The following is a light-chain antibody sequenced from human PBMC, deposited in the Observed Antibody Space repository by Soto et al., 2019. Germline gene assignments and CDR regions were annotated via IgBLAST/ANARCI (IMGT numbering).Light chain of an antibody. CDR1: SSDIGASNY. Sequence: QSPLTQPASVSGSPGQSITVSCTGTSSDIGASNYVSWYQQHPGKAPKLIISEVSNRPSGVSNRFSGSKSGSTASLTISGLQAEDEADYYCTSYTSSTTWEFGGGTQLTVL. CDR2: EVS. CDR3: TSYTSSTTWE. V-gene: IGLV2-14*01. J-gene: IGLJ3*02.